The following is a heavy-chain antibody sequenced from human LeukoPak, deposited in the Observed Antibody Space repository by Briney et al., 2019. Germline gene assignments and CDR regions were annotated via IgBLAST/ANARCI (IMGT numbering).Heavy chain of an antibody. D-gene: IGHD2-15*01. CDR3: ARDSCSGGSCYNYMDV. J-gene: IGHJ6*03. Sequence: SETLSLTCTVSGGSISSYYWSWIRQPPGKGLEWIGYIYYSGSTNYNPSLQSRVTISVDTSKNQFSLKLSSVTAADTAVYYCARDSCSGGSCYNYMDVWGKGTTVTVSS. V-gene: IGHV4-59*01. CDR2: IYYSGST. CDR1: GGSISSYY.